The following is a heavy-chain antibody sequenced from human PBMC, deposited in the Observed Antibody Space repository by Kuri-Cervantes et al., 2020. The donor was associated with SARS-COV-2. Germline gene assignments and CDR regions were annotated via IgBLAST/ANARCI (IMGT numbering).Heavy chain of an antibody. J-gene: IGHJ4*02. CDR3: ARHRGNHVRFLEWLSPYFDY. V-gene: IGHV4-38-2*01. CDR1: GYSISSGYY. D-gene: IGHD3-3*01. Sequence: GSLRLSCAVSGYSISSGYYWGWIRQPPGKGLEWIGSIYHSGSTYYNPSLKSRVTISVDTSKNQFSPKLSSVTAADTAVYYCARHRGNHVRFLEWLSPYFDYWGQGTLVTVSS. CDR2: IYHSGST.